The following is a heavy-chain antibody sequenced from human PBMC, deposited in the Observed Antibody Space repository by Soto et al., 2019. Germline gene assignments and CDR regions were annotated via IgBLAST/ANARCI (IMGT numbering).Heavy chain of an antibody. CDR1: GFTFSNYA. V-gene: IGHV3-23*01. J-gene: IGHJ4*02. CDR2: ITGSGDTT. D-gene: IGHD5-12*01. CDR3: ARDHHRYSGYDYVDY. Sequence: PGGSLRLSCAASGFTFSNYAIRWVRQAPGKGLEWVSSITGSGDTTYYAVSVKGRFTISRDNSKNSLYLQMNSLRAEDTAVYYCARDHHRYSGYDYVDYWGQGTLVTVSS.